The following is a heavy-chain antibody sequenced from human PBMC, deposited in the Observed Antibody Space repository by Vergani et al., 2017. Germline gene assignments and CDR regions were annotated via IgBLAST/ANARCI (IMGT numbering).Heavy chain of an antibody. D-gene: IGHD2-21*01. Sequence: QVQLQESGPGLVKPSETLSLTCSVSGDSMNTYYWTWIRQPPGKGLEWIGYIYDSGDTKYNPSLKSRVTMSLDTSKNQFSLNLYSVTAADTAVYYCARGALWWLRQIDSCVQGTLVTVSS. V-gene: IGHV4-59*01. CDR1: GDSMNTYY. J-gene: IGHJ4*02. CDR3: ARGALWWLRQIDS. CDR2: IYDSGDT.